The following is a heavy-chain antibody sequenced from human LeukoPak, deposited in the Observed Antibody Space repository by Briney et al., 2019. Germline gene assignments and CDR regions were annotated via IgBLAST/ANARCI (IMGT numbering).Heavy chain of an antibody. Sequence: PGGSLRLSCAASGFTFSSYSMNWVRQAPGKGLEWVSSISSSSSYIYYADSVKGRFTISRDNAKNSLYLQMNSLRAEDTAVYYCARDDDSSGEFDIWGQGTMVTVSS. V-gene: IGHV3-21*01. CDR1: GFTFSSYS. CDR3: ARDDDSSGEFDI. CDR2: ISSSSSYI. J-gene: IGHJ3*02. D-gene: IGHD3-22*01.